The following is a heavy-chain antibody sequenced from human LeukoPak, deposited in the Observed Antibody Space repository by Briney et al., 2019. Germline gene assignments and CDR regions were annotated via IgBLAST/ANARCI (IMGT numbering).Heavy chain of an antibody. CDR2: IYHSGST. Sequence: SETLSLTCTVSGYSISSGYYWGWIRQPPGKGLEWIGSIYHSGSTYYNPSLKSRVTISVDTSKNQFSLKLSSVTAADTAVYYCARVTYMGVVVAATPYNWFDPWGQGTLVTVSS. V-gene: IGHV4-38-2*02. CDR1: GYSISSGYY. D-gene: IGHD2-15*01. J-gene: IGHJ5*02. CDR3: ARVTYMGVVVAATPYNWFDP.